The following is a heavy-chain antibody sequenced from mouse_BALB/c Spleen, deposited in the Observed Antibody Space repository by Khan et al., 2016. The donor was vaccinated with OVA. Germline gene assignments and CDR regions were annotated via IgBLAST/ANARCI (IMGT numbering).Heavy chain of an antibody. V-gene: IGHV10-1*02. J-gene: IGHJ4*01. CDR2: IRSKSNNSAR. Sequence: EVQLVESGGGLVQPEGSLKLSCAASGFTFTTYAMNWVRQGPGKGLDWVARIRSKSNNSARYYADYVRDSFTIAIDDSQSMLYLHMNNLKTEDTAMDDCVTHAGVSSYEALDYWGQGTSVTVSS. CDR3: VTHAGVSSYEALDY. CDR1: GFTFTTYA. D-gene: IGHD1-1*01.